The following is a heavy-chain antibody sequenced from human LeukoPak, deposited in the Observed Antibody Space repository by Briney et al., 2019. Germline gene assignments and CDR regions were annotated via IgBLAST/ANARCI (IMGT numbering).Heavy chain of an antibody. J-gene: IGHJ6*03. V-gene: IGHV1-69*13. CDR1: GGTFSSYA. CDR2: IIPVFGTA. CDR3: ARREVAAFPYYYYYMDV. Sequence: SVKVSCKASGGTFSSYASSWVRQAPGQGLEWMGGIIPVFGTANYAQKFQGRVTITADESTSTAYMELSSLRSEDTAVYYCARREVAAFPYYYYYMDVWGKGTTVTVSS. D-gene: IGHD2-15*01.